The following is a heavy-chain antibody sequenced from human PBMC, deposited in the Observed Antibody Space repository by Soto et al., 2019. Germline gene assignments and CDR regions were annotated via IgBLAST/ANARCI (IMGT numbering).Heavy chain of an antibody. J-gene: IGHJ5*02. CDR3: ARGYCSSTSCYIWDNWFDP. CDR1: GGSISSYY. V-gene: IGHV4-59*01. Sequence: QVQLQESGPGLVKPSETLSLTCTVSGGSISSYYWSWIRQPPGKGLEWIGYIYYSGRTNYNPSLKSRVTISVDTSKNQFSLMLSSVTAADTAVYYCARGYCSSTSCYIWDNWFDPWGQGTLVTVSS. CDR2: IYYSGRT. D-gene: IGHD2-2*02.